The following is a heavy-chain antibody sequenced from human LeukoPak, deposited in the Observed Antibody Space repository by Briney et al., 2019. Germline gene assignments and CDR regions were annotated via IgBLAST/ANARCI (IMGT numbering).Heavy chain of an antibody. D-gene: IGHD3-22*01. V-gene: IGHV3-21*01. Sequence: GGSLRLSCAASEFTFSSFTMNWVPQAPGKGREWVPSISSSSSYIHYADSVKGRFTISRDNGKNSLYLQMNSLRAEDTAVYYCARDHYYDSSGNYYGGYYFDYWGQGTLVTASS. J-gene: IGHJ4*02. CDR3: ARDHYYDSSGNYYGGYYFDY. CDR2: ISSSSSYI. CDR1: EFTFSSFT.